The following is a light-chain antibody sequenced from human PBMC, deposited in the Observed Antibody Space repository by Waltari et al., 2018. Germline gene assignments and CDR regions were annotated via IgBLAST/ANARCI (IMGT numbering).Light chain of an antibody. CDR2: EAS. CDR1: QDISNY. V-gene: IGKV1-33*01. J-gene: IGKJ2*01. CDR3: QQYDNPLYT. Sequence: DIQMTQSPSSLSTSVGDRVTITCQASQDISNYLNWYQQKPGKAPKLLIYEASNLETGVPSRVSGSGSGTDFTFTISSLQPEDIATDYCQQYDNPLYTFGQGTKLEIK.